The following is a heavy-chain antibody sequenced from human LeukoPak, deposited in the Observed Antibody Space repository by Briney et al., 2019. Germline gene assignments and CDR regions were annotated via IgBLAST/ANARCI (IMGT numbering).Heavy chain of an antibody. V-gene: IGHV3-48*02. CDR1: GFTFSSYG. J-gene: IGHJ4*02. CDR2: IRSSSNTI. CDR3: ARDPEALDY. Sequence: PGGSLRLSCAASGFTFSSYGMHWVRQAPGKGLEWVAYIRSSSNTIYYADSVKGRFTISRDNAKNSLYLQMNSLRDEDTAVYYCARDPEALDYWGQGTLVTVSS.